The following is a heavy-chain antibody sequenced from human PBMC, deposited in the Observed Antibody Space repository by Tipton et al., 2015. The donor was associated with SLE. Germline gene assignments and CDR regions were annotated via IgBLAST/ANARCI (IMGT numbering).Heavy chain of an antibody. D-gene: IGHD6-13*01. V-gene: IGHV4-34*01. Sequence: TLSLTCAVYGGSFSGYYWSWIHQPPGKGLEWIGSIYYSGSTYYNPSLKSRVTISVDTSKNQFSLKLSSVTAADTAVYYCASVAAAGSSSWFDPWGQGTLVTVSS. CDR3: ASVAAAGSSSWFDP. J-gene: IGHJ5*02. CDR2: IYYSGST. CDR1: GGSFSGYY.